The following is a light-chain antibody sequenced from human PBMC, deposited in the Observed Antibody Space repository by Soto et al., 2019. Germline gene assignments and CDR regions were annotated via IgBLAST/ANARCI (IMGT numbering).Light chain of an antibody. Sequence: EVVMTQSPATLSASLGETVTLSCTASQSVFTELAWYRHIPGQAPRLLIHRASIRATGVPDRFSGSGSGTDFTLTSSSLQSEDFVFYFCHQYRESPQTFGPGTKLDVK. V-gene: IGKV3-15*01. J-gene: IGKJ3*01. CDR2: RAS. CDR3: HQYRESPQT. CDR1: QSVFTE.